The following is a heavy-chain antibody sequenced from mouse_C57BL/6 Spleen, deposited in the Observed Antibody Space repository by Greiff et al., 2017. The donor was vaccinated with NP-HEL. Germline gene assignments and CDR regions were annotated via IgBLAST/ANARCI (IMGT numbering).Heavy chain of an antibody. D-gene: IGHD1-1*01. Sequence: QVQLQQPGTELVKPGASVKLSCKASGYTFTSYWMHWVKQRPGQGLEWIGNINPSNGGTNYNEKFKSKATLTVDKSSRTAYMQLSILTSEDSAVYYCARKFPYYYGTAMDYWGQGTSVTVSS. CDR1: GYTFTSYW. CDR3: ARKFPYYYGTAMDY. V-gene: IGHV1-53*01. CDR2: INPSNGGT. J-gene: IGHJ4*01.